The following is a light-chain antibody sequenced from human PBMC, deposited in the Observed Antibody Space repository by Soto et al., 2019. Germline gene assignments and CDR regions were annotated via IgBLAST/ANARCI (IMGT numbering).Light chain of an antibody. CDR1: QSISSW. J-gene: IGKJ3*01. V-gene: IGKV1-12*01. CDR2: GAS. CDR3: QQADSFPFT. Sequence: DIQMTQSPSSVSASVGDRVTMSCRASQSISSWLAWYQQKPGKGPKLLIYGASSLQSGVPSRFSGGGSGTDFTLNISRLQPEDFATYSCQQADSFPFTFGPGTKVVTK.